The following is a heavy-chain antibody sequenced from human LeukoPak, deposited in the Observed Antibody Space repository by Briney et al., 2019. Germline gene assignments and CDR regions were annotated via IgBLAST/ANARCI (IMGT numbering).Heavy chain of an antibody. CDR1: GYTITSYY. CDR2: INPSAGTT. J-gene: IGHJ3*02. V-gene: IGHV1-46*01. D-gene: IGHD1-26*01. Sequence: GASVKVSCKTSGYTITSYYMHWVRQAPGQDLEWVGIINPSAGTTTYTQKFQGRVTIMSDTSTSTVYMELSSLRSDDTAVYYCARATGSQGADMWGPGTTVTVSS. CDR3: ARATGSQGADM.